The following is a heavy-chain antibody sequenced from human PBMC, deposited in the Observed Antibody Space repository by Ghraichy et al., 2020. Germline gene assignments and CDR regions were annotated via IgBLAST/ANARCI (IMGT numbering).Heavy chain of an antibody. CDR2: ISSPSSYI. CDR1: GFTFNRYS. Sequence: GGSLRLSCAASGFTFNRYSLNWVCQAPGKGLEWVSSISSPSSYIFYIDAVKGRFTISRDNARNSLYLQMNSLRADDTAVYYCVRGYNYDFNWYFDLWGRGTLVTVSS. J-gene: IGHJ2*01. CDR3: VRGYNYDFNWYFDL. V-gene: IGHV3-21*01. D-gene: IGHD5-18*01.